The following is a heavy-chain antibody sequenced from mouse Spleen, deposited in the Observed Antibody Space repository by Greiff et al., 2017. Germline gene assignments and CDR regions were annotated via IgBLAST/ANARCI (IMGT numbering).Heavy chain of an antibody. D-gene: IGHD1-1*01. V-gene: IGHV1-42*01. Sequence: VQLKQSGPELVKPGASVKISCKASGYSFTGYYMNWVKQSPEKSLEWIGEINPSTGGTTYNQKFKAKATLTVDKSSSTAYMQLKSLTSEDSAVYYCARNYYYGSSYNYAMDYWGQGTSVTVSS. CDR1: GYSFTGYY. CDR3: ARNYYYGSSYNYAMDY. J-gene: IGHJ4*01. CDR2: INPSTGGT.